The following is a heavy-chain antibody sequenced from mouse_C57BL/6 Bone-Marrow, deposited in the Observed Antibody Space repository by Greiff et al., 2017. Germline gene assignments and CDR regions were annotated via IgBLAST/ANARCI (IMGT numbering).Heavy chain of an antibody. CDR1: GYTFTSYG. CDR2: IYPRSGNT. Sequence: QVQLQQSGAELARPGASVKLSCKASGYTFTSYGISWVKPRTGQGLEWLGEIYPRSGNTYYNEKFKGKATLTADKSSSTAYMVLRSLTSEDSAVYFCASSYYYGSSFWFAYWGQGTLVTVSA. V-gene: IGHV1-81*01. CDR3: ASSYYYGSSFWFAY. D-gene: IGHD1-1*01. J-gene: IGHJ3*01.